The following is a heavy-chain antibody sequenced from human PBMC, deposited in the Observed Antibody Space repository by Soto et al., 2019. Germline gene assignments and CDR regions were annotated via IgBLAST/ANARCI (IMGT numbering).Heavy chain of an antibody. V-gene: IGHV3-30-3*01. J-gene: IGHJ4*02. Sequence: QVQLVESGGGVVQPERSLRLSCAASGFTFSSYAIHWVRQAPAKGLEWVAVISFDGSNKYYADSVKGRFTISRDNXKXTVHLQMNSLRAEDTAVYYCARHRRVENSYHLGFDYWGQGIQVTVSS. D-gene: IGHD3-16*01. CDR2: ISFDGSNK. CDR1: GFTFSSYA. CDR3: ARHRRVENSYHLGFDY.